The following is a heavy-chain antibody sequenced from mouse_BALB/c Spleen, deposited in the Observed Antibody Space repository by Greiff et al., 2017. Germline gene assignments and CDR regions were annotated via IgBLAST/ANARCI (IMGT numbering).Heavy chain of an antibody. CDR3: ARDASGRSY. J-gene: IGHJ3*01. V-gene: IGHV7-3*02. CDR1: GFTFTDYY. Sequence: EVQLMESGGGLVQPGGSLRLSCATSGFTFTDYYMSWVRQPPGKALEWLGFIRNKANGYTTEYSASVKGRFTISRDNYQSILYLQMNTLRAEDSATYYCARDASGRSYWGQGTLVTVSA. D-gene: IGHD1-1*01. CDR2: IRNKANGYTT.